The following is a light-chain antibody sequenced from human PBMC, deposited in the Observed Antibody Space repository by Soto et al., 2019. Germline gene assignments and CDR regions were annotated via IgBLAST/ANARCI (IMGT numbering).Light chain of an antibody. J-gene: IGKJ4*01. Sequence: EIVLTQSPGTLSLSPGERATLSCRASQSVSSSYLAWYQQKPGQPPRPLIFGASTRATGIPARFSGSGSEAEFALTISTLQSEDFAVYYCQQYSVWPLTFGGGTKVDIK. V-gene: IGKV3-20*01. CDR2: GAS. CDR1: QSVSSSY. CDR3: QQYSVWPLT.